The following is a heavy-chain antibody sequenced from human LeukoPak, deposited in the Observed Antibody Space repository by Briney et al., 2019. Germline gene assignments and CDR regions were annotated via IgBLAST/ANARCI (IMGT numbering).Heavy chain of an antibody. CDR2: ISSSGSTI. D-gene: IGHD7-27*01. V-gene: IGHV3-48*03. CDR1: GFTFSSYE. J-gene: IGHJ4*02. Sequence: GGSLRLSRAASGFTFSSYEMNWVRQAPGKGLEWVSYISSSGSTIYYADSVKGRFTISRDNAKNSLYLQMNSLRAEDTAVYYCARSNWGLGNYFDYWGQGTLVTVSS. CDR3: ARSNWGLGNYFDY.